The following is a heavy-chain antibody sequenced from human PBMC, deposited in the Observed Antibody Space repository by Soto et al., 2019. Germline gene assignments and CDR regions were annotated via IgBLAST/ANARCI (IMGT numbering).Heavy chain of an antibody. J-gene: IGHJ6*02. CDR1: GFTFSSYG. V-gene: IGHV3-33*01. D-gene: IGHD5-18*01. CDR3: AREGEIQLYYYYGMDV. CDR2: IWYDGSNK. Sequence: GGSLRLSCAASGFTFSSYGMHWVRQAPGKGLEWVAVIWYDGSNKYYADSVKGRFTISRDNSKNTLYLQMNSLRAEDTAVYYCAREGEIQLYYYYGMDVWGQGTTVTVSS.